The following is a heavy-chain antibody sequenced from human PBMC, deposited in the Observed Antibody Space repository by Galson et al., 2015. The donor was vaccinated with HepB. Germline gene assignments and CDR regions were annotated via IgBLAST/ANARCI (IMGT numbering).Heavy chain of an antibody. J-gene: IGHJ4*02. V-gene: IGHV4-4*07. CDR1: GCSISSYY. CDR3: ARDALPKSSSWYVWDY. D-gene: IGHD6-13*01. Sequence: CTVSGCSISSYYWSWIRQPAGKGLEWIGRIYTSGSTNYNPSLKSRVTMSVDTSKNQFSLKLSSVTAADTAVYYCARDALPKSSSWYVWDYWGQGTLVTVSS. CDR2: IYTSGST.